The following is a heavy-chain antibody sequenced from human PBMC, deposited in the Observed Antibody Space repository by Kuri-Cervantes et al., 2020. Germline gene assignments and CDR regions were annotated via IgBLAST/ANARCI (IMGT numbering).Heavy chain of an antibody. CDR1: GGSISSSSYY. D-gene: IGHD3-9*01. CDR3: ARGTDYDILTGYFLPYFDY. CDR2: IYYSGST. Sequence: SETLSLTCTVSGGSISSSSYYWGWIRQPPGKGLEWIGYIYYSGSTNYNPSLKSRVTISVDTSKNQFSLKLSSVTAADTAVYYCARGTDYDILTGYFLPYFDYWGQGTLVTVSS. J-gene: IGHJ4*02. V-gene: IGHV4-61*05.